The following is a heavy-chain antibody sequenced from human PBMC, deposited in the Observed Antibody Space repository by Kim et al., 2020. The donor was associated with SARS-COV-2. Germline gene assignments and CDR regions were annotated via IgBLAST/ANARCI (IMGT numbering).Heavy chain of an antibody. Sequence: GGSLRLSCSASGFTFSSYAMYWVRQAPGMGLEYVSAIKNNGGSKYYADSVKGRFTISRDNSKNTLYLQMSSLRGEDTAVYYCVKESYGMDVWGQGTTVTVSS. CDR3: VKESYGMDV. CDR2: IKNNGGSK. V-gene: IGHV3-64D*09. CDR1: GFTFSSYA. D-gene: IGHD3-16*01. J-gene: IGHJ6*02.